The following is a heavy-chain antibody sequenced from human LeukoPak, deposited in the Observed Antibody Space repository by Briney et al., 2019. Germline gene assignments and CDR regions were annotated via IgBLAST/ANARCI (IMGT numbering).Heavy chain of an antibody. CDR1: GDSVSSNSAA. D-gene: IGHD7-27*01. CDR2: TYCRSKWYS. V-gene: IGHV6-1*01. Sequence: SQTLSLTSAIAGDSVSSNSAAWNWIRQSPSRGLEWLGRTYCRSKWYSDFAVSVKSRITIDPDTSKNQFSLQLNSLTPEDTAVYYCARDLTGRFDYWGQGTLVTVSS. CDR3: ARDLTGRFDY. J-gene: IGHJ4*02.